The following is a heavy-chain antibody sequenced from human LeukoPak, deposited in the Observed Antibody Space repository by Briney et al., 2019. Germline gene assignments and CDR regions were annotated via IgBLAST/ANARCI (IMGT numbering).Heavy chain of an antibody. Sequence: GASVKVSCKASGYTFTSYYMHWVRQAPGQGLEWMGIINPSGGSTSYAQKFQGRGTMTRDMCTSTVYMELSSLRCEDTAVYYCARAQSCSGGSCVDAFDIWGQGTMVTVSS. J-gene: IGHJ3*02. CDR3: ARAQSCSGGSCVDAFDI. D-gene: IGHD2-15*01. V-gene: IGHV1-46*01. CDR2: INPSGGST. CDR1: GYTFTSYY.